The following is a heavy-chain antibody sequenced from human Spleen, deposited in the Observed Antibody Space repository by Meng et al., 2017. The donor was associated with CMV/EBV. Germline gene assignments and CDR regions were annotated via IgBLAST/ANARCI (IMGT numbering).Heavy chain of an antibody. CDR3: ARGGWLQFRGFDY. CDR1: GYTFTGYY. D-gene: IGHD5-24*01. V-gene: IGHV1-2*02. J-gene: IGHJ4*02. Sequence: KACGYTFTGYYMHWVRQAPGQGLEWMGWTNPNSGATNHAQKFQGRVIMTRDTSISTAYMELSSLISDDTAVYYCARGGWLQFRGFDYWGQGTLVTVSS. CDR2: TNPNSGAT.